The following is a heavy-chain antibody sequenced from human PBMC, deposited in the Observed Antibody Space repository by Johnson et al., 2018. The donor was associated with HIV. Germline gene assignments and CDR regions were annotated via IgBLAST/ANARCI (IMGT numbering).Heavy chain of an antibody. CDR2: TRNKANSYTT. V-gene: IGHV3-72*01. CDR3: TTITRSYYYDSSGHLYDAFDI. CDR1: GFTFSDYY. Sequence: VQLVESGGGLVKPGGSLRLSCAASGFTFSDYYMSWIRQAPGKGLEWVGRTRNKANSYTTEYAASVKGRFTISRDDSKNSLYLQMNSLKTEDTAIYYCTTITRSYYYDSSGHLYDAFDIWGQGTMVTVAS. J-gene: IGHJ3*02. D-gene: IGHD3-22*01.